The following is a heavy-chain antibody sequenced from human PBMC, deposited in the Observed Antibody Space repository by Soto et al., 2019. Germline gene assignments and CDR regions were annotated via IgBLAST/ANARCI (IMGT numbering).Heavy chain of an antibody. Sequence: QVHLQQWGAGLLKPSETLSLTCAVYGGSFSGYYWSWIRQPPGKGLEWIGEINHSGSTNYNPSLKSRVTISVDTSQNQFSLKLSSVTAADTAVYFCANTYYNFWSGFYRGYYFDYWGQGTLVSVSS. CDR2: INHSGST. CDR1: GGSFSGYY. D-gene: IGHD3-3*01. CDR3: ANTYYNFWSGFYRGYYFDY. V-gene: IGHV4-34*01. J-gene: IGHJ4*02.